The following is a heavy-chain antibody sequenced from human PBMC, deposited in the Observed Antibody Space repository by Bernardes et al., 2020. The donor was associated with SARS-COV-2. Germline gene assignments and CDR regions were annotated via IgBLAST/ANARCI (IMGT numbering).Heavy chain of an antibody. Sequence: GGSLRLSCAPSGFTFSSYAMSWVRQAPGKGLEWVSGISGSGGSAYYADSVKGRFTISRDNSNNTLSLQMNSLRAEDTAVYYCARDLVVSDSSSWYEDYWGQGTLVTVSS. J-gene: IGHJ4*02. V-gene: IGHV3-23*01. D-gene: IGHD6-13*01. CDR2: ISGSGGSA. CDR3: ARDLVVSDSSSWYEDY. CDR1: GFTFSSYA.